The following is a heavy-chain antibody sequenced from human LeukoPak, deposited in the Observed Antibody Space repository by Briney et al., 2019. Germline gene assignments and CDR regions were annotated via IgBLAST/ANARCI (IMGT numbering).Heavy chain of an antibody. V-gene: IGHV5-51*01. D-gene: IGHD3-22*01. CDR3: ARRAGIYDSSGYGDY. CDR1: GYRFSSYW. CDR2: IYPGDSES. Sequence: ESLKISCKGSGYRFSSYWIGWVRQMPGKGLEWMGIIYPGDSESSYSPSFQGQVIISADKSLSTAHLQWSSLKATDTAMYYCARRAGIYDSSGYGDYWGQGTLVTVSS. J-gene: IGHJ4*02.